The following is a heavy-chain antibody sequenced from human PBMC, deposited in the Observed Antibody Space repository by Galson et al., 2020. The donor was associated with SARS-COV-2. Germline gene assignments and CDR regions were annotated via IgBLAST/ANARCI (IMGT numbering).Heavy chain of an antibody. Sequence: GESLKISCAASGFTFSSYAMHWVRQAPGKGLEWVALISYDGSNKYYADSVKGRFTISRDNSKNTLYLQMNSLRAEDTAVYYCARELAGYYFDYWGQGTLVTVSS. CDR3: ARELAGYYFDY. V-gene: IGHV3-30*04. D-gene: IGHD7-27*01. J-gene: IGHJ4*02. CDR1: GFTFSSYA. CDR2: ISYDGSNK.